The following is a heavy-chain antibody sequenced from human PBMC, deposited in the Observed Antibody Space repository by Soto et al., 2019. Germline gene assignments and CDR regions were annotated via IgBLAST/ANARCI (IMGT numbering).Heavy chain of an antibody. CDR2: FDPEDGET. Sequence: ASVKVSCKVSGYTLTELSMHWVRQAPGKGLEWMGGFDPEDGETIYAQKFQDRVTMTEDTSTDTAYMELSSLRSEDTAVYYCANWGSYRYTPYNWFDYWGQGTLVTVSS. D-gene: IGHD3-16*02. CDR1: GYTLTELS. CDR3: ANWGSYRYTPYNWFDY. V-gene: IGHV1-24*01. J-gene: IGHJ4*02.